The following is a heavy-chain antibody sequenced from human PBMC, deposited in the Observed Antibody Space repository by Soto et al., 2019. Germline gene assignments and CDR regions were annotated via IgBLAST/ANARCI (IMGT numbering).Heavy chain of an antibody. J-gene: IGHJ4*02. Sequence: EVQLVQSGAEVKKPGESLKISCKGSGYSFTSYWIGGVRQMPGKGLEWVGIIYPGDSDTRYSPSFQGQVTISADKSISTAYLQWNSLKASDTAMYYCARTQYDILTGSPYCFDYWGQGTLVTVSS. D-gene: IGHD3-9*01. V-gene: IGHV5-51*03. CDR3: ARTQYDILTGSPYCFDY. CDR1: GYSFTSYW. CDR2: IYPGDSDT.